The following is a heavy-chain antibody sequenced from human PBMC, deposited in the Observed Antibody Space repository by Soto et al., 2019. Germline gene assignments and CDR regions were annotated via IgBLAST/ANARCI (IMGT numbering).Heavy chain of an antibody. J-gene: IGHJ5*02. CDR2: INPNSGGT. V-gene: IGHV1-2*04. CDR3: AKDTGYALGWFDP. Sequence: SVKVSSKASGYTFTAYYMHWVRQAPGQGLEWMGWINPNSGGTNYAQKFQGWVTMTRDTSISTAYMELSRLRSDDTAVYYCAKDTGYALGWFDPWGQGTLVTVSS. D-gene: IGHD5-12*01. CDR1: GYTFTAYY.